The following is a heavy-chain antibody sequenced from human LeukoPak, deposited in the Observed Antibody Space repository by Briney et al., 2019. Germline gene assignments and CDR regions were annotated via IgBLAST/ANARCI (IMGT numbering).Heavy chain of an antibody. V-gene: IGHV1-8*03. Sequence: ASVKVSCKASGYTFTSYDINWVRQATGQGLEWMGWMNPNSGNTGYAQKFQGRVTITRNTSISTAYMELSSLRSEDTAVYYCAREYSSSWYPYYYYYYMDVWGKGTTVTVSS. CDR1: GYTFTSYD. J-gene: IGHJ6*03. D-gene: IGHD6-13*01. CDR2: MNPNSGNT. CDR3: AREYSSSWYPYYYYYYMDV.